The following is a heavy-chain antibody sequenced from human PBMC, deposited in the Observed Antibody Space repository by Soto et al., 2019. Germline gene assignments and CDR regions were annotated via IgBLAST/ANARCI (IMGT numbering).Heavy chain of an antibody. D-gene: IGHD3-22*01. Sequence: GESLKISCQGSGYRFTSYWIAWVRQMPGKGLEWVGIIYPDDSDIKYSPSFQGQVTISADRSNSTAYLQWRSLKASDTAMYFCARHLDGSGYYPDYWGQGPQVTVSS. J-gene: IGHJ4*02. V-gene: IGHV5-51*01. CDR3: ARHLDGSGYYPDY. CDR2: IYPDDSDI. CDR1: GYRFTSYW.